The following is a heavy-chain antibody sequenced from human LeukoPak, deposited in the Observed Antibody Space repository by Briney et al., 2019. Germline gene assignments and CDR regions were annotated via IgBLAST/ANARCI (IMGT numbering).Heavy chain of an antibody. D-gene: IGHD3-10*01. V-gene: IGHV4-30-4*01. J-gene: IGHJ4*02. Sequence: SQTLSLTCTVSGGSISSGDYYWSWIRQPPGKGLEWIGYIYYSGSTYYNPSLKSRVTISVDTSKNQFSLKLSSVTAADTAVYYCARAYYGSGSYHRVYYFDYWGQGTPVTVSS. CDR3: ARAYYGSGSYHRVYYFDY. CDR1: GGSISSGDYY. CDR2: IYYSGST.